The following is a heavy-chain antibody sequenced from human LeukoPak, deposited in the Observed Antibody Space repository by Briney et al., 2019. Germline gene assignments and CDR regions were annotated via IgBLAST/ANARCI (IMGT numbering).Heavy chain of an antibody. CDR3: ARVGDYALKD. Sequence: PSETLSLTCSVSGGSISNYYWSWIRQPAGKGLEWIGRFYNSGSTNCNPSLKSRVTMSVDTSKSQFSLKLSFVTAADTAVYYCARVGDYALKDWGQGTLVTVSS. CDR1: GGSISNYY. V-gene: IGHV4-4*07. J-gene: IGHJ4*02. CDR2: FYNSGST. D-gene: IGHD3-16*01.